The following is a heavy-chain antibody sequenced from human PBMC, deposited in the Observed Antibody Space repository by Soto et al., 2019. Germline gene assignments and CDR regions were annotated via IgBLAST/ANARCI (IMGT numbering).Heavy chain of an antibody. CDR1: GYSFTSYW. V-gene: IGHV5-51*01. Sequence: HGESLKISCKGSGYSFTSYWIGWVRQMPGKGLEWMGIIYPGDSDTRYSPSFQGQVTISADKSISTAYLQWSSLKASDTAMYYCAPQGRRSGAGTAGWFDTWGQGTLVTVSS. D-gene: IGHD6-13*01. CDR3: APQGRRSGAGTAGWFDT. J-gene: IGHJ5*02. CDR2: IYPGDSDT.